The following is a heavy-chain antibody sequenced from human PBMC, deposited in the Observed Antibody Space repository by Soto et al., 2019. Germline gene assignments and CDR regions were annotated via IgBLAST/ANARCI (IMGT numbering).Heavy chain of an antibody. CDR1: GYTFTSYG. Sequence: GASVKVSCKASGYTFTSYGISWVRQAPGQGLEWMGWISAYNGNTNYAQKLQGRVTMTTDTSTSTAYMELRSLRSEDTAVYYCATVGVGTTPVDAFDIWGQGTMVTVSS. D-gene: IGHD1-1*01. CDR2: ISAYNGNT. J-gene: IGHJ3*02. V-gene: IGHV1-18*01. CDR3: ATVGVGTTPVDAFDI.